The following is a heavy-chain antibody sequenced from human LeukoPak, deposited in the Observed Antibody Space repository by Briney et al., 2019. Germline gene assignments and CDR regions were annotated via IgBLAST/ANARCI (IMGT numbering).Heavy chain of an antibody. CDR1: GGTFNSYA. CDR3: ARGPIDMATDRAAEYISH. D-gene: IGHD5-24*01. V-gene: IGHV1-69*06. J-gene: IGHJ1*01. Sequence: SVTVSCMASGGTFNSYAISWVRQVPGQGLEWMGRIIPIFGAVDYAQKFQGRVTITADNSTSTAYMELSSLKSEDTAVYYCARGPIDMATDRAAEYISHCGQGTLVTVSS. CDR2: IIPIFGAV.